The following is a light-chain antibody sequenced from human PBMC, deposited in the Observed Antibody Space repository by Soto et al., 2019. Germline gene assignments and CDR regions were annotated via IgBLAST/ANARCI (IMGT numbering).Light chain of an antibody. J-gene: IGKJ1*01. CDR3: QQRSNWPLT. CDR1: QSVSIN. V-gene: IGKV3-11*01. CDR2: DAS. Sequence: EIVMTQSPATLSVSPGERATLSCRASQSVSINLAWYQQKPGQAPRLLIYDASNRATGIPARFSGSGSGTGFTLTISSLEPEDFAVYYCQQRSNWPLTFGQGTKVDIK.